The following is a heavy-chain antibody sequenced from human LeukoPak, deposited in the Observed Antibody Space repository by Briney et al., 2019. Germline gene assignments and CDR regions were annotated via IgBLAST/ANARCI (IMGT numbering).Heavy chain of an antibody. CDR1: GFTFSSYW. V-gene: IGHV3-7*01. CDR2: LAQDGGEI. J-gene: IGHJ4*02. D-gene: IGHD1-26*01. Sequence: GGSLRLSCAASGFTFSSYWMSWVRQPPGKGLEWVANLAQDGGEIYYVDSVKGRFTISRDNAKSSLYLQMNSLRAEDTAVYYCVRDIVGSTGTDYWGQGTLVTVSS. CDR3: VRDIVGSTGTDY.